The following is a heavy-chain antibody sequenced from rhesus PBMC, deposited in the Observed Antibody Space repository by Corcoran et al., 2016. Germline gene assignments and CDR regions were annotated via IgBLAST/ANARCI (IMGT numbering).Heavy chain of an antibody. V-gene: IGHV1-156*01. J-gene: IGHJ2*01. Sequence: EVQLVQSGAEVKKPGASVKVSCKVSGYTFTELSMHWVRQAPGKGLEWRGGGDPVYGEKIHAEKFKGRGTLTEDTSTDTAYMELSSLRSEDTAVYYCARKAPYSNYGWYFDLWGPGTPITISS. CDR3: ARKAPYSNYGWYFDL. D-gene: IGHD4-23*01. CDR2: GDPVYGEK. CDR1: GYTFTELS.